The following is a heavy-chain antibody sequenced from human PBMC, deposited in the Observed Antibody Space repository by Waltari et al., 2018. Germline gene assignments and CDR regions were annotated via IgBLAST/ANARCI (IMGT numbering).Heavy chain of an antibody. D-gene: IGHD2-21*02. Sequence: EVQLAESGGGLVQPGGSLRLSGAASGLILSSYWMTWVRPEPGKGLEWGANIKEDGSEIYYVDSVRGRFTVSRDNAKNSLFLQMTSLRVEDTAVYYCATGSVTHTYWGQGTLVSVSA. V-gene: IGHV3-7*01. CDR2: IKEDGSEI. CDR3: ATGSVTHTY. CDR1: GLILSSYW. J-gene: IGHJ4*02.